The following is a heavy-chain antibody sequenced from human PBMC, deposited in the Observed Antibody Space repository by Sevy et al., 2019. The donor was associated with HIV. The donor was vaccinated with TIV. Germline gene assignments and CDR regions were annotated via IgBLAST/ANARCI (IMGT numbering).Heavy chain of an antibody. V-gene: IGHV4-61*03. CDR1: GGSVNSGVSY. CDR2: IYKGVST. CDR3: ATNQGYPGDWFDP. J-gene: IGHJ5*02. Sequence: SETLSLTCSVSGGSVNSGVSYWSWIRQSPGKGLEWIAYIYKGVSTNYNPSLKSRVTISVDTSKNHFSLKLSSVTAAGTAVYYWATNQGYPGDWFDPWGQGTPVTVSS. D-gene: IGHD1-1*01.